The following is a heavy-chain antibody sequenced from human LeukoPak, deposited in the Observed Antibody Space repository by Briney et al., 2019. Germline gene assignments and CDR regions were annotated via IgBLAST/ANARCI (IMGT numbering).Heavy chain of an antibody. V-gene: IGHV4-34*01. Sequence: PSETLSLTCAVYGGSFSGYYWSWIRQPPGKGLEWMGEIRHSGSTNYNPALKSRVSIAVDTSKIQFSLKQSSVTAADPAVYYCARVPSFGGSYVDFVDYWGQGTLVTVSS. CDR3: ARVPSFGGSYVDFVDY. CDR2: IRHSGST. CDR1: GGSFSGYY. D-gene: IGHD1-26*01. J-gene: IGHJ4*02.